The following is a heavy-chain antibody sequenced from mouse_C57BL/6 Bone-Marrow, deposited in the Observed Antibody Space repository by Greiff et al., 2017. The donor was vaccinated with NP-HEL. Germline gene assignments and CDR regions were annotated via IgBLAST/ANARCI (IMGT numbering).Heavy chain of an antibody. CDR1: GYTFTHYY. Sequence: VQLQQSGPELVKPGASVKISCKASGYTFTHYYMNWVKQSHGKSLEWIGDINPNNGGTSYNQKFKGKATLTVDKSSSTAYMELRSLTSEDSAVYYCARSGGRYFDVWGTGTTVTVSS. V-gene: IGHV1-26*01. J-gene: IGHJ1*03. CDR3: ARSGGRYFDV. CDR2: INPNNGGT.